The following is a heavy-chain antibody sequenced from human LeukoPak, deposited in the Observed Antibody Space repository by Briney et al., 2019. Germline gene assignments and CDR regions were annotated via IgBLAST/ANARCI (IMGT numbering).Heavy chain of an antibody. V-gene: IGHV3-30*02. J-gene: IGHJ3*02. CDR3: AKDGGSDPDSFDI. D-gene: IGHD2-15*01. CDR1: GFTFSSYG. Sequence: GGSLRLSCAASGFTFSSYGMHWVRQAPGKGLEWVAFIRYDGSNKYYADSVKGRFTISRDNSKNTLYLQMNSLRAEDTAVYYCAKDGGSDPDSFDIWGQGTMVTVSS. CDR2: IRYDGSNK.